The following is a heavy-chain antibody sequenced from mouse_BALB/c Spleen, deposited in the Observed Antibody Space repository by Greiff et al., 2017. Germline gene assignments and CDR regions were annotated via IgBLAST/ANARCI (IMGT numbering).Heavy chain of an antibody. CDR1: GYTFTSYW. Sequence: LQQPGSELVRPGASVKLSCKASGYTFTSYWMHWVKQRHGPGLEWIGNIYPGSGSTNYDEKFKSKGTLTVDTSSSTAYMHLSSLTSEDSAVYDCTRGRNYYYDMDYWGQGTSVTVSS. J-gene: IGHJ4*01. CDR2: IYPGSGST. CDR3: TRGRNYYYDMDY. V-gene: IGHV1S22*01. D-gene: IGHD2-1*01.